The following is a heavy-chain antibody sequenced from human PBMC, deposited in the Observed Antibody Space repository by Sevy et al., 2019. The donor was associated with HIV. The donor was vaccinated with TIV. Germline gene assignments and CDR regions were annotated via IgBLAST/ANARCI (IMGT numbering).Heavy chain of an antibody. Sequence: GGSLRLSCAASGFTISRYWMSWVRQAPGKGLEWVANIKQDGSEKYYVDSVKGRFTISRDNAKKSLFLQMNSLRAEDTAVYYCARERDDSSGFGMDVWGQGTTVTVSS. D-gene: IGHD5-12*01. CDR3: ARERDDSSGFGMDV. CDR2: IKQDGSEK. V-gene: IGHV3-7*01. J-gene: IGHJ6*02. CDR1: GFTISRYW.